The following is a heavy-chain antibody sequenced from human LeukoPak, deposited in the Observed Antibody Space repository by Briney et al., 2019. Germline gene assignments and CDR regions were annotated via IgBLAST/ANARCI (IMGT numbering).Heavy chain of an antibody. CDR2: ISSSSSTI. V-gene: IGHV3-48*01. Sequence: QPGGSLRLSCAASGFTFSSYSMNWVRQAPGKGLEWVSYISSSSSTIYYADSVKGRFTISRDNSKNTLYLQMNSLRAEDTAVYYCAKDKRDLYYFDYWGQGTLVTVSS. J-gene: IGHJ4*02. CDR1: GFTFSSYS. CDR3: AKDKRDLYYFDY.